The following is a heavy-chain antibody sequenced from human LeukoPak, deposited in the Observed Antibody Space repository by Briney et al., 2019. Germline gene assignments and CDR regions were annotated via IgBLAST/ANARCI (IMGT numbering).Heavy chain of an antibody. CDR3: ARGCSSTSCFPYNWFDP. Sequence: SETLSLTCAVYGGSFSGYYWSWIRQPPGKGLEWIGEINHSGSTNYNPSLKSRVTISVDTSKNQFSLKLSSVTAADTAVYYCARGCSSTSCFPYNWFDPWGQGTLVTVSS. CDR2: INHSGST. D-gene: IGHD2-2*01. V-gene: IGHV4-34*01. CDR1: GGSFSGYY. J-gene: IGHJ5*02.